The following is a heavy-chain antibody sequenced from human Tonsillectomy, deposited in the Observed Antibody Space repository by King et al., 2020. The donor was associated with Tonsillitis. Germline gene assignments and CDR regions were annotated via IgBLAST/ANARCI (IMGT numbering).Heavy chain of an antibody. D-gene: IGHD3-22*01. V-gene: IGHV1-69*12. CDR1: GGTFSSYA. J-gene: IGHJ3*01. Sequence: QLVQSGAEVKKPGSSVKVSCKASGGTFSSYALSWVRQTPGQGLEWMGGIIPIFGTANYAQKFQGRVTITADESTSTAYMELSSLTSEDTAVYYCARDFRGYNYSSGCQGAFDCWGQGRMVTVSS. CDR2: IIPIFGTA. CDR3: ARDFRGYNYSSGCQGAFDC.